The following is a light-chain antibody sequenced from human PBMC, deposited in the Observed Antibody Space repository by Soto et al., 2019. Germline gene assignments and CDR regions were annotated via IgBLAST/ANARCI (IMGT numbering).Light chain of an antibody. CDR3: NSYTTLSNRV. V-gene: IGLV2-14*01. J-gene: IGLJ1*01. Sequence: QSVLTQPASVSGSPGQSITISCTGTSTDIGAYNYASWYQQHPGKAPKLLIYEVTNRPSGVSNRFSGSKSGNTASLTISGLQAEDEANYYCNSYTTLSNRVFGTGTKVTVL. CDR2: EVT. CDR1: STDIGAYNY.